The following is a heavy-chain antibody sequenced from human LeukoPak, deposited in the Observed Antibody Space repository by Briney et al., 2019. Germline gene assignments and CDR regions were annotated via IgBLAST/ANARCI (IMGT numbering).Heavy chain of an antibody. V-gene: IGHV1-2*02. CDR3: ARVQFYYDSMGAFDI. Sequence: ASVKVSCKASGYTFTGYYMHWVRQAPGQGLEWMGWINPNSGGTNYAQKFQGRVTMTRDTSISTAYVELRRLRSDDTAVYYCARVQFYYDSMGAFDIWGQGTMVTVSS. CDR1: GYTFTGYY. CDR2: INPNSGGT. J-gene: IGHJ3*02. D-gene: IGHD3-22*01.